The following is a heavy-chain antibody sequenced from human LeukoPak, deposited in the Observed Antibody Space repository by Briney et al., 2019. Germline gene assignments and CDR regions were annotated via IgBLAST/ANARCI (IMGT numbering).Heavy chain of an antibody. J-gene: IGHJ3*02. V-gene: IGHV3-64D*09. Sequence: LSGGSLRLSCSASGFTFSTYAMHWVRQAPGKGLEYVSAISSNGGGTYYADSVKGRFTISRDNSKNTLSLQMSSLRAEDTAVYYCVKEQTFFGVVMDIWGQGTMVTVSS. D-gene: IGHD3-3*01. CDR2: ISSNGGGT. CDR1: GFTFSTYA. CDR3: VKEQTFFGVVMDI.